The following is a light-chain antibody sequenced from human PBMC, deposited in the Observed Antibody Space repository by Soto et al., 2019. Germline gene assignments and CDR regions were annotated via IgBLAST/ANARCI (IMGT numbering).Light chain of an antibody. CDR2: AAS. J-gene: IGKJ2*01. CDR3: QQSYKTPHT. V-gene: IGKV1-39*01. CDR1: QGVSAY. Sequence: DIQMTQSPSSLSASVGDRVTITCRASQGVSAYLLWYQRRQGTPPKLLIYAASNLVSGVPLRFSGSGSGTTFTLTISSLQPEDFATYYCQQSYKTPHTFGQGTKLETK.